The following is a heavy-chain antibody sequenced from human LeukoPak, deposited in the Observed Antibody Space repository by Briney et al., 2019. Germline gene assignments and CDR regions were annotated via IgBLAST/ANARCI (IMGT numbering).Heavy chain of an antibody. CDR1: GFTFSDYY. D-gene: IGHD3-16*01. Sequence: GGSLRLSCAASGFTFSDYYMSWIRQAPGKGLEWVSYISSGGSTIYYADSVKGRFTISRDNAKNSVYLQMNSLRAEDTAVYYCARDSNPYHGAFDIWGQGTMVTVSS. V-gene: IGHV3-11*01. J-gene: IGHJ3*02. CDR3: ARDSNPYHGAFDI. CDR2: ISSGGSTI.